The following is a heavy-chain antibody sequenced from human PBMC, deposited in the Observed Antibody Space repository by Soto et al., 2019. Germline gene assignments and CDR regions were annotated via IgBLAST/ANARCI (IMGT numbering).Heavy chain of an antibody. CDR3: ARSIAAAGTEYY. CDR1: GFTFSSYA. V-gene: IGHV3-23*01. D-gene: IGHD6-13*01. J-gene: IGHJ4*02. Sequence: VGSLRLSCAASGFTFSSYAMNCVRQAPGKGLEWVSTISGSGHSTYYADSVKGRFTISRDNSKNTLYLQMNSLRAEDTAVYFCARSIAAAGTEYYWGQGTLVTVSS. CDR2: ISGSGHST.